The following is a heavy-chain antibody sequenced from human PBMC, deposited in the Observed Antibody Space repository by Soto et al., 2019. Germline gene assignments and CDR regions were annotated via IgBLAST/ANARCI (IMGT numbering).Heavy chain of an antibody. D-gene: IGHD6-19*01. CDR1: GGTFSTYS. J-gene: IGHJ3*02. V-gene: IGHV1-69*02. Sequence: QVQLVQSGAEVKKPGSSVKVSCKDSGGTFSTYSMFWVRQAPGQGLEWMGRIIPMLGIRNYAQRFQDRVTMTADTSTATAPVEESSLRSGDTALYYCTIGCGSGAVFDIWGQATMVTISS. CDR3: TIGCGSGAVFDI. CDR2: IIPMLGIR.